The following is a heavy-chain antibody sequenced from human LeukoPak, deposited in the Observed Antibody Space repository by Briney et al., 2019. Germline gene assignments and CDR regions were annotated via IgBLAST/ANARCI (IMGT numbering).Heavy chain of an antibody. V-gene: IGHV4-30-2*01. Sequence: PSETLSLTCTVSGDSISSGGYFWSWIRQPPGKGLEWIGYISHYENAYYNPSLSSRVTMSVDKSKNQVSLKLNSVTAADTAVYYCARESYDTLTGYYREYYFDYWGQGTLVTVSS. CDR2: ISHYENA. CDR1: GDSISSGGYF. CDR3: ARESYDTLTGYYREYYFDY. D-gene: IGHD3-9*01. J-gene: IGHJ4*02.